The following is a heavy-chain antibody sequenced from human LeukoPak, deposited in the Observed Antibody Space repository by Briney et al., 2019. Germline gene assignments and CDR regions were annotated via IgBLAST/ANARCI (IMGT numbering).Heavy chain of an antibody. CDR3: AGSNQADDY. CDR2: INPGGSSI. Sequence: GGSLRLSCAASGFAFSSYWMHWVRQVTGKGLVWVARINPGGSSITYADSVKGRFTISRDNAKNTLCLQMDSLRAEDTGVYYCAGSNQADDYWGQGTLVTVSS. D-gene: IGHD1-14*01. CDR1: GFAFSSYW. J-gene: IGHJ4*02. V-gene: IGHV3-74*01.